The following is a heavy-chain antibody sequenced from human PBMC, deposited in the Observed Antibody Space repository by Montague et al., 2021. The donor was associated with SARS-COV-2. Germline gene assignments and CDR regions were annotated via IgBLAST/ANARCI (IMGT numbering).Heavy chain of an antibody. CDR1: GGFISSSY. V-gene: IGHV4-59*01. CDR3: ARDLLPPRTAIKNNFFGLDV. D-gene: IGHD2-21*02. CDR2: IYHSGNT. J-gene: IGHJ6*02. Sequence: SETLSLTCTVPGGFISSSYWSWIRQPPGKGLEWTGYIYHSGNTNYNPSLKSRVTISIDTSMNQFSLSLSSMTAADTAVYFCARDLLPPRTAIKNNFFGLDVWGQGTPVIVSS.